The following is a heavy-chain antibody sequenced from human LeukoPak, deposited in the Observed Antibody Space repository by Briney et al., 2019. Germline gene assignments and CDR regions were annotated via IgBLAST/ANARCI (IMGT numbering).Heavy chain of an antibody. J-gene: IGHJ4*02. CDR3: ARANSGTYSSPWDY. CDR2: INHSGST. D-gene: IGHD1-26*01. CDR1: GGSFSGYY. Sequence: SSETLSLTCAVYGGSFSGYYWSWIRQPPGKGLEWIGEINHSGSTNYNPSLKSRVTISVDTSKNQFSLKLSSVTAADTAVYYCARANSGTYSSPWDYWGQGTLVNVSS. V-gene: IGHV4-34*01.